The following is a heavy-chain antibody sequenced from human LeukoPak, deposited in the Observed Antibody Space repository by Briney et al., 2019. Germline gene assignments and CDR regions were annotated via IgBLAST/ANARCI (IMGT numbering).Heavy chain of an antibody. V-gene: IGHV1-8*01. CDR1: GYTFSSYD. CDR2: MNPNSGNT. Sequence: GASVKVSCKASGYTFSSYDINWARQATGQGLEWMGWMNPNSGNTGYAQKFQGRVTMTRNTSISTAYMELSSLRSEDTAVYYCARGQKSALTYGSGTYAYYFDYWGQGTLVTVSS. D-gene: IGHD3-10*01. CDR3: ARGQKSALTYGSGTYAYYFDY. J-gene: IGHJ4*02.